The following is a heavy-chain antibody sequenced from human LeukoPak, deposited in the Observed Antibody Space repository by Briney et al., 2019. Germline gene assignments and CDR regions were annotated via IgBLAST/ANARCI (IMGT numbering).Heavy chain of an antibody. CDR2: ISAGGGST. CDR3: SKTTSYDFWSGADWYFDI. D-gene: IGHD3-3*01. V-gene: IGHV3-23*01. Sequence: GGSLRLSCAASAFTFSSNAMSWVRQAPGKGLEWVSAISAGGGSTYYADSVKGRFTISRDNSKNTLSLQMNSLRAEDTAVYYCSKTTSYDFWSGADWYFDIWGRGTLVTVCS. CDR1: AFTFSSNA. J-gene: IGHJ2*01.